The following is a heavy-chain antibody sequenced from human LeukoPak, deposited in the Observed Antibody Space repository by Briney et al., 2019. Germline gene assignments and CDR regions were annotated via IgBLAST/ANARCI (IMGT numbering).Heavy chain of an antibody. CDR1: EYSFTTYW. V-gene: IGHV5-51*01. Sequence: GESLKISCKGSEYSFTTYWIAWVRQMPGKGLESMGIIYPGDSDTKYRPSFEGQVTMSADKSIRTAYLQWSSLKASDTAMYFYARQNPLADVFDIWGQGTMITVSS. J-gene: IGHJ3*02. CDR3: ARQNPLADVFDI. CDR2: IYPGDSDT.